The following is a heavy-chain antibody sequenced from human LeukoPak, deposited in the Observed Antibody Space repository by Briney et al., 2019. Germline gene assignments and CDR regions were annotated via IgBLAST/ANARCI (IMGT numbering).Heavy chain of an antibody. CDR3: ASADHYSSGWYYFDY. CDR1: GGSFSGYY. J-gene: IGHJ4*02. V-gene: IGHV4-34*01. D-gene: IGHD6-19*01. CDR2: INHSGST. Sequence: SETLSLTCAVYGGSFSGYYWSWIRQPPGKGLEWIGEINHSGSTNYNPSLKSRVTISVDMSKNQFSLKLSSVTAADTAVYYCASADHYSSGWYYFDYWGQGTLVTVSS.